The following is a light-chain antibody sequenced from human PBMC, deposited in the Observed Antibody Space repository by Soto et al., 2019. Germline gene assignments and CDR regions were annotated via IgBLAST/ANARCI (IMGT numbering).Light chain of an antibody. V-gene: IGKV3-20*01. CDR2: DTS. CDR3: QYYDTSPPEFT. Sequence: EVVLTQSPVTLSLSPGEGATLSCRASQSVSSSYIAWYQQKPGQAPRLLIYDTSSRATGIPDRFSGSGSVTAFTLTISALEPEDFAVYYSQYYDTSPPEFTFGPGTKEDIK. CDR1: QSVSSSY. J-gene: IGKJ3*01.